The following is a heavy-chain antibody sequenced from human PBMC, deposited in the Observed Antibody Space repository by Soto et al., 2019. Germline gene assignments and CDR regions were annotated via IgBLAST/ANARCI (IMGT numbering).Heavy chain of an antibody. CDR3: ARGPYYYDSSGYWY. CDR2: ISYDGSNK. J-gene: IGHJ4*02. Sequence: HPGGSLRLSCAASGFTFSSYAMHWVRQAPGKGLEWVAVISYDGSNKYYADSVKGRFTISRDNSKNTLYLQMNSLRAEDTAVYYCARGPYYYDSSGYWYWGQGTLVTVSS. V-gene: IGHV3-30-3*01. CDR1: GFTFSSYA. D-gene: IGHD3-22*01.